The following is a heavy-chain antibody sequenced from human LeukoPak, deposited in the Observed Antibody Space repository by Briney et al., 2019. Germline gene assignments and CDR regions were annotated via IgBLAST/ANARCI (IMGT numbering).Heavy chain of an antibody. CDR1: GGSISSSSYY. V-gene: IGHV4-39*07. CDR2: IYYSGST. CDR3: ARVSSSWRNWFDP. J-gene: IGHJ5*02. D-gene: IGHD6-13*01. Sequence: PSETLSLTCTVSGGSISSSSYYWGWIRQPPGKGLEWIGSIYYSGSTYYNPSLKSRVTISVDTSKNQFSLKLSSVTAADTAVYYCARVSSSWRNWFDPWGQGTLVTVSS.